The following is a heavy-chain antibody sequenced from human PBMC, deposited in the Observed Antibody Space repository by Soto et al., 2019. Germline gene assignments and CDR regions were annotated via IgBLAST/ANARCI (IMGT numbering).Heavy chain of an antibody. Sequence: GGSLRLSCAASGFTFSSYDMHWVRQATGKGLEWVSAIGTAGDTYYPGSVKARFTISRENAKNSLYLQMNSLRAGDTAVYYCARGYSSSSHPYLFDYWGQGTLVTVSS. J-gene: IGHJ4*02. V-gene: IGHV3-13*01. CDR1: GFTFSSYD. D-gene: IGHD6-6*01. CDR2: IGTAGDT. CDR3: ARGYSSSSHPYLFDY.